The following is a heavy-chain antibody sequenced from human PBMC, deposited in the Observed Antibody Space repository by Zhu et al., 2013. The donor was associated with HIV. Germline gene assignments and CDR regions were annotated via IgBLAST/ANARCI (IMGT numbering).Heavy chain of an antibody. CDR3: AKCPVWLGIISRYYHMDV. CDR2: ISYDGSNK. D-gene: IGHD6-19*01. Sequence: QVQLVESGGGVVQPGRSLRLSCAASGFTFSSYAMHWVRQAPGKGPEWVAVISYDGSNKNYGDSVKGRFTVSRDNSKNTLYLQMNSLRAEDTAVYYCAKCPVWLGIISRYYHMDVWGKGTTVTVSS. CDR1: GFTFSSYA. J-gene: IGHJ6*03. V-gene: IGHV3-30*18.